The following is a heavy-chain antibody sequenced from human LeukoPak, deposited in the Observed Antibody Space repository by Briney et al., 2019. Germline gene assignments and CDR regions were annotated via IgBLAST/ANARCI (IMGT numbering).Heavy chain of an antibody. V-gene: IGHV1-18*01. CDR2: INLYNGYA. J-gene: IGHJ4*02. Sequence: ASVKVSCKASGYNFSSYGISWVRQAPGQGLEWMGWINLYNGYAMYAQKLQGRVNLTEDTPTTTAYMELRSLRSDDTAVYYCARDTMVRGIVTKNPPDYWGQGTLVIVSS. CDR3: ARDTMVRGIVTKNPPDY. CDR1: GYNFSSYG. D-gene: IGHD3-10*01.